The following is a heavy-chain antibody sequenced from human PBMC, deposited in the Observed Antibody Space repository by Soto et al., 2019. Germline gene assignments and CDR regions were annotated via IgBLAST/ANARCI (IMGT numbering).Heavy chain of an antibody. J-gene: IGHJ4*02. Sequence: ASVKVSCKVSGYTLTELSMHWVRQAPGKGLEWMGGFDPEYGETIYAQKFQGRVTMTEDTSTDTAYMELSSLRSEDTAVYYCATDKRPYGNDRGWDYWGQGTLVTVSS. CDR1: GYTLTELS. CDR2: FDPEYGET. CDR3: ATDKRPYGNDRGWDY. V-gene: IGHV1-24*01. D-gene: IGHD1-1*01.